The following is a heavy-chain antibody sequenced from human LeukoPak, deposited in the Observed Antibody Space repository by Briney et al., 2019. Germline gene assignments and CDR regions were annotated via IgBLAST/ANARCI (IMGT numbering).Heavy chain of an antibody. CDR1: WTSLSTRGMC. V-gene: IGHV2-70*11. J-gene: IGHJ4*02. CDR3: ARILEEWQLVYYFDY. Sequence: SGPTLVNLTHTLTLTCTFSWTSLSTRGMCVSWMRQSSGKALEWLGRIDCNDDKYYSTSLKSRLNTSKDATKNQVVLTITNMDPVDTATYCCARILEEWQLVYYFDYWGQGTLVTVSS. CDR2: IDCNDDK. D-gene: IGHD6-13*01.